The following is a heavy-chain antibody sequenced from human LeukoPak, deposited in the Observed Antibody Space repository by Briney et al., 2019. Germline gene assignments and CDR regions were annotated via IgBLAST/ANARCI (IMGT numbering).Heavy chain of an antibody. CDR1: GFTFSSYS. V-gene: IGHV3-21*01. D-gene: IGHD3-22*01. J-gene: IGHJ6*02. CDR3: ARHHYYDSSGYYYYYYGMDV. Sequence: GGSLRLSCAASGFTFSSYSMNWVRQAPGKGLEWVSSISSSSSYIYYADSVKGRFTISRNNAKNSLYLQMNSLRAEDTAVYYCARHHYYDSSGYYYYYYGMDVWGQGTTVTVSS. CDR2: ISSSSSYI.